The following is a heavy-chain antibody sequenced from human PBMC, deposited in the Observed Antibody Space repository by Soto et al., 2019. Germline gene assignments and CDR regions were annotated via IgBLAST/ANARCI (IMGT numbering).Heavy chain of an antibody. CDR2: IYSGGST. CDR3: AIEGIAVAGSFDY. D-gene: IGHD6-19*01. V-gene: IGHV3-66*01. J-gene: IGHJ4*02. Sequence: GGSLRLSCAASGFTVSSNYMSWVRQAPGKGLEWVSVIYSGGSTYYADSVKGRFTISRDNSKNTLYLQMNSLRAEDTAVYYCAIEGIAVAGSFDYWGQGTLVTVSS. CDR1: GFTVSSNY.